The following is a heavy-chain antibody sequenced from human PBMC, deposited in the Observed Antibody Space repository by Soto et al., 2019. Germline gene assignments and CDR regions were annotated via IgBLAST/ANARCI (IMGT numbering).Heavy chain of an antibody. D-gene: IGHD2-15*01. V-gene: IGHV4-30-4*01. J-gene: IGHJ5*02. CDR3: ARGKSQFGYPEWFDP. CDR2: MSYSGRT. Sequence: SETLSLTCTVSGGSVSSGTYFWTWIRQPPGKDLEWIGYMSYSGRTSYNPSLRSRVTISVDTSKNQFSLNVNSVTAADTAVYYCARGKSQFGYPEWFDPWGPGTLVTVSS. CDR1: GGSVSSGTYF.